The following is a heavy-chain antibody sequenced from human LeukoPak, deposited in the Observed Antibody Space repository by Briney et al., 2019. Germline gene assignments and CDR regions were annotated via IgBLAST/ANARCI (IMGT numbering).Heavy chain of an antibody. J-gene: IGHJ4*02. D-gene: IGHD2-15*01. CDR3: ARASDGSPPDY. CDR2: IYNSGRT. V-gene: IGHV4-31*03. CDR1: GGSISSGGYF. Sequence: SQTLSLTCTVSGGSISSGGYFWSWVRQHPGRGLEWIGYIYNSGRTYYNPSLKSRLTISGDTSKNQVSLKVTSVTAADTAVYYCARASDGSPPDYWGQGTLVTVSS.